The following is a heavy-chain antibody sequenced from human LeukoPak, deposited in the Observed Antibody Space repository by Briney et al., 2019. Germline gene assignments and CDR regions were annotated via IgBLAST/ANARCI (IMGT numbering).Heavy chain of an antibody. V-gene: IGHV4-59*01. J-gene: IGHJ4*02. CDR2: IYYSGST. CDR1: GGSISSYY. Sequence: PSETLSLTCTVSGGSISSYYWSWIRQPPGKGLEWIGYIYYSGSTNHNPSLKSRVTISVDTSKNQFSLKLSSVTAADTAVYYCARDLLDWGQGTLVTVSS. D-gene: IGHD2-15*01. CDR3: ARDLLD.